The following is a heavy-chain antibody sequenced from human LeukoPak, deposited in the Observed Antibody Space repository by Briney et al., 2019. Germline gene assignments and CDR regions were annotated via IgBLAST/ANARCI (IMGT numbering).Heavy chain of an antibody. D-gene: IGHD3-3*01. CDR2: IKLDGSEK. CDR3: ARDQYDTWSRRGNFDS. CDR1: KFIFSNYW. Sequence: GGSLRLSCAASKFIFSNYWMSWVRQAPGKGLEWVANIKLDGSEKNYVDSVKGRFTISRDNTKSSLYLQMNSLRAEDTAVFYCARDQYDTWSRRGNFDSWGQGTLVIVSS. J-gene: IGHJ4*02. V-gene: IGHV3-7*03.